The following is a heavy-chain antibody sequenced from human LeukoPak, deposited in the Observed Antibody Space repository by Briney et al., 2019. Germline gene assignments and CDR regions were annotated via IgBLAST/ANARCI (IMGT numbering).Heavy chain of an antibody. D-gene: IGHD6-6*01. CDR2: ISYDGSSE. Sequence: KTGRSLRLSCAASGFIFSNYAMHWVRQTPGKGLEWLALISYDGSSEYYAESVKGRFTISRDNAKNSLYLQMNSLRPEDTALYYCAKTRAPGIGARTVPNWFDPWGQGTLVTVSS. J-gene: IGHJ5*02. V-gene: IGHV3-30*18. CDR3: AKTRAPGIGARTVPNWFDP. CDR1: GFIFSNYA.